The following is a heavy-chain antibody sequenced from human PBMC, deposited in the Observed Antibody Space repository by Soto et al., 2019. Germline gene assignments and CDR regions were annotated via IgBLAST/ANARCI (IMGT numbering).Heavy chain of an antibody. CDR2: IKRKTDGGTT. D-gene: IGHD4-17*01. CDR1: GFTFSNAW. J-gene: IGHJ4*02. CDR3: ATAATTVTTIDY. Sequence: EVQLVESGGGLVKPGGSLRLSCAASGFTFSNAWMSWVRQAPGKGLEWIGRIKRKTDGGTTDYAAPVTDRFTISRDDSKNRLYLQMNSLETEVTAVYYCATAATTVTTIDYWGQGTLVTVSS. V-gene: IGHV3-15*01.